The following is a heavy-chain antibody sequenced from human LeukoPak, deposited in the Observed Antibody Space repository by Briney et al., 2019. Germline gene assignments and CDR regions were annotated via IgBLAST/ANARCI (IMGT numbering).Heavy chain of an antibody. D-gene: IGHD6-13*01. CDR1: GFTFSSYA. CDR3: ARELAGYSSSWYPNYFDY. J-gene: IGHJ4*02. CDR2: ISYDGSNK. V-gene: IGHV3-30-3*01. Sequence: GGSLRLSCAASGFTFSSYAMHWVRQAPGKGLEWVAVISYDGSNKYYADSVKGRFTISRDNSKNTLYLQMNSLRAEDTAVYYCARELAGYSSSWYPNYFDYWGQGTLVTVSS.